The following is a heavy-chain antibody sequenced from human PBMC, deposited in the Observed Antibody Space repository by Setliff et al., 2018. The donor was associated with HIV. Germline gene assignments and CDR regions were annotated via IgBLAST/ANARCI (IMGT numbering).Heavy chain of an antibody. D-gene: IGHD3-3*01. CDR1: GGSISSYY. CDR3: ARSYYNFANGYYYYYYMDV. CDR2: IYYSGST. J-gene: IGHJ6*03. Sequence: PSETLSLTCTVSGGSISSYYWSWIRQPPGKGLEWIGYIYYSGSTNYNPSLKSRVTISVDTSKNQFSLKLSSVTAADTAVYYCARSYYNFANGYYYYYYMDVWSKGTTVTVSS. V-gene: IGHV4-59*01.